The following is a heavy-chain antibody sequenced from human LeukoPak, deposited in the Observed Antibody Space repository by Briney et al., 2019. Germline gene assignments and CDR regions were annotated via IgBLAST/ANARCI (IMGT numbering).Heavy chain of an antibody. J-gene: IGHJ4*02. V-gene: IGHV3-53*01. D-gene: IGHD6-13*01. CDR3: ARSSTIGAAGLFDS. CDR2: IYSGGTT. CDR1: EFTVSSNY. Sequence: GGSLRLSCVASEFTVSSNYMSRVRQAPGKGLEWVSVIYSGGTTFYADSVKGRFTISRDNSMNTLYLHMNSLRVEDTAVYYCARSSTIGAAGLFDSWGQGTLVTVSS.